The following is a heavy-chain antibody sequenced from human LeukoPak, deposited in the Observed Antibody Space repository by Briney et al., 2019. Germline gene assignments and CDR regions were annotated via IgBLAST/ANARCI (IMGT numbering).Heavy chain of an antibody. Sequence: PSQTLSLTCTVSGGSISSGSYYWSWIRQPAGRGLEWIGRIYTSGSTNYNPSLKSRVTISVDTSKNQFSLKLSSVTAADTAMYYCARDRYYYMDVWGKGTTVTVSS. V-gene: IGHV4-61*02. CDR2: IYTSGST. CDR1: GGSISSGSYY. CDR3: ARDRYYYMDV. J-gene: IGHJ6*03.